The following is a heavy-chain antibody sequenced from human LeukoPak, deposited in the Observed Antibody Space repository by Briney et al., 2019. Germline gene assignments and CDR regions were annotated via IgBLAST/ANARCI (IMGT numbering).Heavy chain of an antibody. D-gene: IGHD1-26*01. J-gene: IGHJ4*02. Sequence: SQTLSLTCTVSGGSISSGDYYWSWIRQPPGKGLEWIGYIYYSGSTYYNPSLKSRVTISVDTSKNQFSLKLSSVTAADTAVYYCARGEGTVGATRSHFDYWGQGTLATVSS. CDR2: IYYSGST. CDR1: GGSISSGDYY. V-gene: IGHV4-30-4*08. CDR3: ARGEGTVGATRSHFDY.